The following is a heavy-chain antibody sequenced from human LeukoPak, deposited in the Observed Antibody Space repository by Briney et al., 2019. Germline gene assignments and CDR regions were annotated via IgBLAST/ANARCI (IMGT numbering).Heavy chain of an antibody. Sequence: SETLSLTCTVSGGSISSSTYYWGWIRQPPGKGLEWIGSIYYSGNTYYNPSLKSRVTISVDTSKNQFSLKLSSVTAADTAVYYCAREDRDYGGNSGWFDPWGQGTLVTVSS. CDR2: IYYSGNT. J-gene: IGHJ5*02. CDR1: GGSISSSTYY. CDR3: AREDRDYGGNSGWFDP. V-gene: IGHV4-39*07. D-gene: IGHD4-23*01.